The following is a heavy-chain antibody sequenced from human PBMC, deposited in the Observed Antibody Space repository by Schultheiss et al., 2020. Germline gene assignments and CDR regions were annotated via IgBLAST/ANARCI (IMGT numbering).Heavy chain of an antibody. J-gene: IGHJ4*02. D-gene: IGHD3-22*01. CDR3: TSPYDSSRY. Sequence: GGSLRLSCAASGFTFSSYAMSWVRQAPGKGLEWVGRIRSKANSYATAYAASVKGRFTISRDDSKNTAYLQMNSLKTEDTAVYYCTSPYDSSRYWGQGTLVTVSS. V-gene: IGHV3-73*01. CDR1: GFTFSSYA. CDR2: IRSKANSYAT.